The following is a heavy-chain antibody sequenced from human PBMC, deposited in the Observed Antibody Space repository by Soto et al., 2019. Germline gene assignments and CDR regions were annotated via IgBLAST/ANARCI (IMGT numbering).Heavy chain of an antibody. CDR3: TTYYYGSGSDRGTAPYYFDY. V-gene: IGHV1-69*02. J-gene: IGHJ4*02. D-gene: IGHD3-10*01. CDR1: GGTFSSYT. Sequence: QVPLVQSGAEVKKPGSSVKVSCKASGGTFSSYTISWVRQAPGQGLEWMGRIIPILGIANYAQKFQGRVTITADKSTSTAYMELSSLRSEDTAVYYCTTYYYGSGSDRGTAPYYFDYWGQGTLVTVSS. CDR2: IIPILGIA.